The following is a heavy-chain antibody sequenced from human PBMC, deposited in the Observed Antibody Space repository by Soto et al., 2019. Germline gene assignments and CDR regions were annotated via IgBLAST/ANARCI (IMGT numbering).Heavy chain of an antibody. J-gene: IGHJ4*02. CDR2: ISGSGAST. Sequence: GGSLRLSCAASGFTFSSYGMSWVRQAPGEGLEWVSSISGSGASTYYADSVKGRFTISRDNSRNTLYLQMNSLRADDTALYYCAKAQRGVVISDNWGQGTLVTVSS. D-gene: IGHD3-3*01. V-gene: IGHV3-23*01. CDR3: AKAQRGVVISDN. CDR1: GFTFSSYG.